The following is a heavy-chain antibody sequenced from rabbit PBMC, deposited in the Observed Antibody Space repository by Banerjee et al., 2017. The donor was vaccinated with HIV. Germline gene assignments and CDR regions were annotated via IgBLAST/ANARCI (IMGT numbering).Heavy chain of an antibody. V-gene: IGHV1S40*01. Sequence: QSLEESGGDLVQPGASLTLTCKASGFDFSSNTMCWVRQAPGKGPEWIACIYTGSSGGTTYASWAKGRFTISKTSSTTVTLTITDLQPSDTGTYFCARDFHGDSSWYFNLWGPGTLVT. CDR1: GFDFSSNT. J-gene: IGHJ4*01. CDR3: ARDFHGDSSWYFNL. CDR2: IYTGSSGGT. D-gene: IGHD2-1*01.